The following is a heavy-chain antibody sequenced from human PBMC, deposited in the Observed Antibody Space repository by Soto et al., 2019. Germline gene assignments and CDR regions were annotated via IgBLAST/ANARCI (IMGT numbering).Heavy chain of an antibody. CDR2: IRSKANSYAT. CDR3: TSMVRGVIDY. CDR1: GFTFSGSA. D-gene: IGHD3-10*01. J-gene: IGHJ4*02. Sequence: EVQLVESGGGLVQPGGSLKLSCAASGFTFSGSAMHWVRQASGTGLEWVGRIRSKANSYATAYAASVKGRFTISRDDSKNTAYLQMNSLKTEDTAVYYCTSMVRGVIDYWGQGTLVTVSS. V-gene: IGHV3-73*01.